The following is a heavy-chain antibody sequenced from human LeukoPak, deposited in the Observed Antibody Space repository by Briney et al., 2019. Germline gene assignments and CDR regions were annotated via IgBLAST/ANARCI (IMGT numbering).Heavy chain of an antibody. CDR1: GFTFSSFE. J-gene: IGHJ4*02. CDR3: ARFGTSTAARGSEFDY. Sequence: GGSVRPSCAASGFTFSSFEMNWVRQAPGKGLEWFSYISSSGSTIYYVDSVKGRLTISRDNAKNSLYLQMNSLIAEDTAVYYCARFGTSTAARGSEFDYWGQGTLVTVSS. CDR2: ISSSGSTI. D-gene: IGHD6-6*01. V-gene: IGHV3-48*03.